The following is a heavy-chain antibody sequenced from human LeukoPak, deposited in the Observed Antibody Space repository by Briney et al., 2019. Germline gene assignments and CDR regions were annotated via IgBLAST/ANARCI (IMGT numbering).Heavy chain of an antibody. J-gene: IGHJ4*02. Sequence: GLSLRLSCAASGFTFSDYYMSWIRQTPGKGLEWVSYISSGGGYTNYADSVKGRFTISRDNAKNSLYLRMNSLRAEDTAVYYCARSQVGATVSNFDYWGQGTLVTVSS. CDR2: ISSGGGYT. V-gene: IGHV3-11*03. D-gene: IGHD1-26*01. CDR3: ARSQVGATVSNFDY. CDR1: GFTFSDYY.